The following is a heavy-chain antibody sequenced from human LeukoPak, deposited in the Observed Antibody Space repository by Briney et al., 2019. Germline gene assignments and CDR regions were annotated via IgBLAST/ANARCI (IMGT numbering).Heavy chain of an antibody. Sequence: KPSETLSLTCTVSGGSISSSSYYWSWIRQPPGKGLEWIGYIYYSGSTNYNPSLKSRVTISVDTSKNQFSLKLSSVTAADTAVYYCARGGRQLWFSYYYYYMDVWGKGTTVTISS. V-gene: IGHV4-61*01. CDR3: ARGGRQLWFSYYYYYMDV. CDR2: IYYSGST. J-gene: IGHJ6*03. CDR1: GGSISSSSYY. D-gene: IGHD5-18*01.